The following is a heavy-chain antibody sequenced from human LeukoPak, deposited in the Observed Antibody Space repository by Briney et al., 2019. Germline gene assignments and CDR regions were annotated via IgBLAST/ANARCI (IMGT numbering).Heavy chain of an antibody. CDR2: IYYSGST. D-gene: IGHD3-22*01. CDR1: GGSISSYY. CDR3: ARGAGITMILG. J-gene: IGHJ4*02. V-gene: IGHV4-59*01. Sequence: PSETLSLTCTVSGGSISSYYWSWIRQPPGKGLEWIGYIYYSGSTNYNPSLKSRVTISVDTSKNQFSLKLSSVTAADTAVCYCARGAGITMILGWGQGTLVTVSS.